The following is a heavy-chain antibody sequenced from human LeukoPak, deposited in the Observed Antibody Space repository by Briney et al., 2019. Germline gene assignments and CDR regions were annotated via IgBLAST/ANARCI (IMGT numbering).Heavy chain of an antibody. CDR3: ARYSGYDLAWFDP. CDR2: INPNSGGT. J-gene: IGHJ5*02. D-gene: IGHD5-12*01. CDR1: GYTFTGYY. Sequence: GASVKVSCKASGYTFTGYYMHWVRQAPGQGLEWMGRINPNSGGTNYAQKLQGRVTMTTDTSTSTAYMELRSLRSDDTAVYYCARYSGYDLAWFDPWGQGTLVTVSS. V-gene: IGHV1-2*06.